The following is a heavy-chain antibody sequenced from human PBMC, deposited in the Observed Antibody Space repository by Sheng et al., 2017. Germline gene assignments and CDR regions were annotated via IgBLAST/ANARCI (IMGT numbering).Heavy chain of an antibody. CDR1: DSALYNFV. J-gene: IGHJ4*02. CDR3: ARDWEVPSDY. V-gene: IGHV3-48*03. D-gene: IGHD1-26*01. Sequence: EVQLLESGGGLVQPGGSRRDSPVSALDSALYNFVHVLGPPGSREGAWNGFLYISSSGGTKHYAASVKGRFTISREDAKKSVYLHMNSLRADDTGVYYCARDWEVPSDYWGQGVLVTVSS. CDR2: ISSSGGTK.